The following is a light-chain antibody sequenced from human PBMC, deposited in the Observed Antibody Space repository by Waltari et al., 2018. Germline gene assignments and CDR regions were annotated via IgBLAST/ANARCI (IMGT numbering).Light chain of an antibody. V-gene: IGKV3-11*01. J-gene: IGKJ4*01. Sequence: IVLTQSPATLSLSPGERATPSCRASQSVSNFLAWYQQTPGQAPRLLIYHASKRATDIPDRFSGRGSGTDFTLTISSLEPGDSAVYYCPQRANWPPLTFGGGTRVEI. CDR1: QSVSNF. CDR2: HAS. CDR3: PQRANWPPLT.